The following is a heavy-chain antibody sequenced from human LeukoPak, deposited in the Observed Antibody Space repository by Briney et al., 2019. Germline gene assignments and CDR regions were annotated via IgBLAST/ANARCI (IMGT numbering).Heavy chain of an antibody. D-gene: IGHD1-7*01. CDR1: GFTFRIHA. V-gene: IGHV3-33*08. Sequence: GGSLRLSCVASGFTFRIHAMSWVRQAPGKGLEWVAVIWYDGSNKYYADSVKGRFTISRDNSKNTLYLQMNSLRAEDTAVYYCARDSNPETGTTYYGMDVWGQGTTVTVSS. J-gene: IGHJ6*02. CDR3: ARDSNPETGTTYYGMDV. CDR2: IWYDGSNK.